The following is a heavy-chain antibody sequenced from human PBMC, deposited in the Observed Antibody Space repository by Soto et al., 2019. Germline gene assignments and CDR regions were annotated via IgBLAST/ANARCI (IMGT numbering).Heavy chain of an antibody. J-gene: IGHJ5*02. Sequence: PSETLSLTCTVSGGSFSSFYCDWIRQPPGKGLEWIGYVYYSGTTYYNPSLKSRVIISVDTSKNECSLSLTSVTAADTAVYYCARGGVRYWLAPWGQGNLVTVSS. CDR3: ARGGVRYWLAP. CDR1: GGSFSSFY. V-gene: IGHV4-59*01. D-gene: IGHD6-13*01. CDR2: VYYSGTT.